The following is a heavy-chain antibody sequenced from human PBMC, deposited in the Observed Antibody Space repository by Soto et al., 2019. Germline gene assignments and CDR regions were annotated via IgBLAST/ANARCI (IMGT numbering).Heavy chain of an antibody. CDR3: ASPGKDPYYFDY. D-gene: IGHD2-15*01. CDR1: GFTFSSYA. J-gene: IGHJ4*02. CDR2: ISYDGSNK. Sequence: PGGSLRLSCAASGFTFSSYAMHWVRQAPGKGLEWVAVISYDGSNKYYADSVKGRFTISRDNSKNTLYLQMNSLRAEDTAVYYCASPGKDPYYFDYWGQGTLVTVSS. V-gene: IGHV3-30-3*01.